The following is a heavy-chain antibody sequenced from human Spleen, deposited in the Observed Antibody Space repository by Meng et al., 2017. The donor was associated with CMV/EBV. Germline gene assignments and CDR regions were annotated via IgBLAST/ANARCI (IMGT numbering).Heavy chain of an antibody. V-gene: IGHV3-9*01. CDR3: TRDMRIGKYYKPMVY. Sequence: SLKISCAASGFIFDDYAMHWVRQAPGKGLEWVSSISWSSGSIGYADSVKGRFTISRDNSRKSLSLQMNSLRPEDTALYYCTRDMRIGKYYKPMVYWGHGTLVTVSS. D-gene: IGHD2/OR15-2a*01. CDR2: ISWSSGSI. CDR1: GFIFDDYA. J-gene: IGHJ4*01.